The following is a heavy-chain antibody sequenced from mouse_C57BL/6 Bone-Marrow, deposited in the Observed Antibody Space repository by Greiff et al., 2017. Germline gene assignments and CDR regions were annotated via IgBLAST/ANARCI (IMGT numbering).Heavy chain of an antibody. CDR3: QRGRYFDV. Sequence: EVKLEESGGGLVQPGGSMKLSCAASGFTFSDAWMDWVRQSPEKALEWVAEIRNKANNHATYYAESVKGRFTISRDDSKSSVYLQMNSVRAEDTGMYYCQRGRYFDVWGTGTTVTVSS. CDR2: IRNKANNHAT. CDR1: GFTFSDAW. J-gene: IGHJ1*03. V-gene: IGHV6-6*01.